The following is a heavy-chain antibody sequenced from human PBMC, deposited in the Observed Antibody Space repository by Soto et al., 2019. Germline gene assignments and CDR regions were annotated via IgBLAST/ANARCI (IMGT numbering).Heavy chain of an antibody. Sequence: QVQLVQSGAEGKKPGSSGKVSCKASGGTFSSYAISWVRPAPGQGLEWMGGIIPISGTANYAQKFQGRVTITADESTSTAYMELSRLRSADTAVYYCARSQGSSTSLEIYYYYYYGMDVWGQGTKVTVSS. V-gene: IGHV1-69*01. D-gene: IGHD2-2*01. J-gene: IGHJ6*02. CDR3: ARSQGSSTSLEIYYYYYYGMDV. CDR1: GGTFSSYA. CDR2: IIPISGTA.